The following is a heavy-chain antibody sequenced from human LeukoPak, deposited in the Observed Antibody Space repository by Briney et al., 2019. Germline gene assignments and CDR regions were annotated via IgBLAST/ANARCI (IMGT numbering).Heavy chain of an antibody. CDR2: ISGSGGST. CDR1: GFTFSSYA. CDR3: AKSWGMEWLLYPYYFDY. D-gene: IGHD3-3*01. Sequence: PGGSLRLSCAASGFTFSSYAMSWVRQAPGKGLEWVSAISGSGGSTYYADSVKGRFTISRDNSKNTPYLQMNSLRAEDTAVYYCAKSWGMEWLLYPYYFDYWGQGTLVTVSS. V-gene: IGHV3-23*01. J-gene: IGHJ4*02.